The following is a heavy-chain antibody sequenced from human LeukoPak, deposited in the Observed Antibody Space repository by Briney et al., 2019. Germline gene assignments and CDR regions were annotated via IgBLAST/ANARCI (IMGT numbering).Heavy chain of an antibody. CDR2: IYYSGST. D-gene: IGHD2-15*01. J-gene: IGHJ4*02. CDR3: ARDCSGGSCFDY. V-gene: IGHV4-30-4*01. CDR1: GGSISSGDYY. Sequence: PSETLSLTCTVSGGSISSGDYYWSWIRQPPGKGLEWIGYIYYSGSTYYNPSLKSRVTISVGTSKNQFSLKLSSVTAADTAVYYCARDCSGGSCFDYWGQGTLVTVSS.